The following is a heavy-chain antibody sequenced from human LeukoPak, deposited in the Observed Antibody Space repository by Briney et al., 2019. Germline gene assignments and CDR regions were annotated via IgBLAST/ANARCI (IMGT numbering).Heavy chain of an antibody. D-gene: IGHD1-26*01. V-gene: IGHV1-69*04. J-gene: IGHJ6*02. CDR3: ARDPSGSAAHYYYYYGMDV. CDR2: IIPILGIA. CDR1: GGTFSSYA. Sequence: SVKVSCKASGGTFSSYAISWVRQAPGQGLEWMGRIIPILGIANYAQKFQGRVTITADKSTSTAYMELSSLRSEDTAVYYCARDPSGSAAHYYYYYGMDVWGQGTTVAVSS.